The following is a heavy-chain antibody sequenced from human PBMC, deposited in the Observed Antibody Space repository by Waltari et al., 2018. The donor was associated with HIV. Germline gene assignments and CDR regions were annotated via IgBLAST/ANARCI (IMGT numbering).Heavy chain of an antibody. CDR3: ARDSYYYDSSGFFPDF. J-gene: IGHJ4*02. V-gene: IGHV1-2*06. Sequence: QVQLVQSGAEVKKPGASVKVSCKASGYTFTAYYMHWVRQAPGQGLEWMGRINIKRGDTKYGQKFQGRVTMTRDTSISTAYMELSRLRSDDTAVYYCARDSYYYDSSGFFPDFWGQGTLVTVSS. D-gene: IGHD3-22*01. CDR1: GYTFTAYY. CDR2: INIKRGDT.